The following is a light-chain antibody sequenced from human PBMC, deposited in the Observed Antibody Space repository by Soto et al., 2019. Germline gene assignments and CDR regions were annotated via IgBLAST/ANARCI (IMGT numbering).Light chain of an antibody. CDR2: DTS. Sequence: EIVLTQSPGTLSLSPGERASLSCRVSQSVSSSYLAWYQQKPGQAPRLLIYDTSNRATGIPDRFSGSGSGTDFTLTVSRLEPEDFAVYYCQQHGSSPPITFGQGTRLEIK. CDR3: QQHGSSPPIT. J-gene: IGKJ5*01. CDR1: QSVSSSY. V-gene: IGKV3-20*01.